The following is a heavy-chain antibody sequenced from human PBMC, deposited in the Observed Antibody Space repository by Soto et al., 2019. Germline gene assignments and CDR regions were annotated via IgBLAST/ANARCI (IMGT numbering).Heavy chain of an antibody. Sequence: QERLVQSGAEVKKPGSSMKISCKASGGLVSSFAISWARQAPGRGLEWMGGIIPVFGTTNYAQKFHDRVTITADETTNTAYMELSSLRYEDTAINYCAVGGGPTVWVFEFWGQGALVTVTS. CDR2: IIPVFGTT. D-gene: IGHD3-16*01. J-gene: IGHJ4*02. V-gene: IGHV1-69*01. CDR1: GGLVSSFA. CDR3: AVGGGPTVWVFEF.